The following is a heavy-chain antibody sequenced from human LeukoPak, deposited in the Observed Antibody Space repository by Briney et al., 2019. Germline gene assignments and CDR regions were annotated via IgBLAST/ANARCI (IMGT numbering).Heavy chain of an antibody. CDR3: ANVSYDSSGYYQNPFDY. J-gene: IGHJ4*02. D-gene: IGHD3-22*01. V-gene: IGHV3-30-3*01. CDR1: GFTFSSYA. Sequence: GGSLRLSCAASGFTFSSYAMHWVRQAPGKGLEWVAVISYDGSNKYYADSVKGRFTISRDNSKNTLYLQMNSLRAEDTAVYYCANVSYDSSGYYQNPFDYWGQGTLVTVSS. CDR2: ISYDGSNK.